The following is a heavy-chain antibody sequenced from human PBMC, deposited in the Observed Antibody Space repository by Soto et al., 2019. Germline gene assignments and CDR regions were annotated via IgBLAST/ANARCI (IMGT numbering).Heavy chain of an antibody. V-gene: IGHV3-74*01. CDR1: GFTFSSFW. J-gene: IGHJ4*02. D-gene: IGHD3-10*01. CDR2: INTDGSST. Sequence: VQLMESGGGLVQPGGSLRLSCAVSGFTFSSFWMHWVRQAPGEGLVWVSRINTDGSSTSYADSVKGRFTISRDNAKNTLYLQMNSLRVEDTAMYYCAKRGVDTFGLSYWGQGTLVTVSS. CDR3: AKRGVDTFGLSY.